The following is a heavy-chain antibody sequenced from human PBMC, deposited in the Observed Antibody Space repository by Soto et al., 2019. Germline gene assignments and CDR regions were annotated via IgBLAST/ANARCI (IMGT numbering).Heavy chain of an antibody. CDR2: IIPFFGTA. CDR1: GYTFTSYG. V-gene: IGHV1-69*13. J-gene: IGHJ4*02. Sequence: SVKVSCKASGYTFTSYGISWVRQAPGQGLEWMGGIIPFFGTANYAQKFQGRVTITADESATTAYMEVTSLRSDDTAVYYCARIEGYCSGGTCYRGSGDYWGQGTMVTVSS. CDR3: ARIEGYCSGGTCYRGSGDY. D-gene: IGHD2-15*01.